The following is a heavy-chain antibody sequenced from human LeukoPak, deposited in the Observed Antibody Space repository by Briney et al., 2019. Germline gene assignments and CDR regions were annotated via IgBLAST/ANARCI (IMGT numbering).Heavy chain of an antibody. D-gene: IGHD2-21*02. CDR2: IYTSGST. V-gene: IGHV4-4*09. CDR3: ARFGPCGGDCHPERNWFDP. CDR1: GGSISSYY. J-gene: IGHJ5*02. Sequence: SETLSLTCTVSGGSISSYYWSWIRQPPGKGLEWIGYIYTSGSTNYNPSLKSRVTISVDTSKNQFSLKLSSVTAADTAVYYCARFGPCGGDCHPERNWFDPWGQGTLVTVSS.